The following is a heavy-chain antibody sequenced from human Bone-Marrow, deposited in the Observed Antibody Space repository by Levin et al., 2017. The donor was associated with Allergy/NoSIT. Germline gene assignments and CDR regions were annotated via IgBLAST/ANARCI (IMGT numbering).Heavy chain of an antibody. CDR1: GFTFDDYA. CDR3: AKGLNWRSPTTDAS. J-gene: IGHJ1*01. Sequence: SLKISCAASGFTFDDYAMHWVRQSPEKGLEWVSGISWDSYSIGYVDSVKDRFTISRDNARNSLCLQMNSLTPEDTAFYYCAKGLNWRSPTTDASWGRRTLVTV. CDR2: ISWDSYSI. D-gene: IGHD1-20*01. V-gene: IGHV3-9*01.